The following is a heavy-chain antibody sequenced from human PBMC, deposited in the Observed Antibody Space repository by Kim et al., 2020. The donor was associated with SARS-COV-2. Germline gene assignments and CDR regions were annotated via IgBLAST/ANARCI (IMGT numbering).Heavy chain of an antibody. CDR1: GGSISSYY. CDR3: ARGGLWFGELFSWYFDL. D-gene: IGHD3-10*01. J-gene: IGHJ2*01. CDR2: IYYSGST. V-gene: IGHV4-59*01. Sequence: SETLSLTCTVSGGSISSYYWSWIRQPPGKGLEWIGYIYYSGSTNYNPSLKSRVTILVDTSKNQFSLKLSSVTAADTAVYYCARGGLWFGELFSWYFDLWGRGTLVTVSS.